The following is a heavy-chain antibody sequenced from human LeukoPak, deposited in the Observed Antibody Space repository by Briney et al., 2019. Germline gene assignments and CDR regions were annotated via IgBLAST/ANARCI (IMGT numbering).Heavy chain of an antibody. CDR1: GFTFSSYA. D-gene: IGHD4-17*01. CDR3: ARDSPSYGPRGAFDI. J-gene: IGHJ3*02. CDR2: ISYDGSNK. Sequence: GGSLRLSCAASGFTFSSYAMHWVRQAPGKGLEWVAVISYDGSNKYYADSVKGRFTISRDNSKNTLYLQMNSLRAEDTAVYYCARDSPSYGPRGAFDIWGQGTMVTVSS. V-gene: IGHV3-30-3*01.